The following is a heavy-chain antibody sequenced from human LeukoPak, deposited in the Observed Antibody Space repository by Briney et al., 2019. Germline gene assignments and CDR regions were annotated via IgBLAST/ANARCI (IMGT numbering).Heavy chain of an antibody. CDR2: IYYSACT. V-gene: IGHV4-59*01. J-gene: IGHJ4*02. Sequence: PSETLSLTCTVSGGSMSSYYWSWIRHPPGRGLEWIGYIYYSACTNYNPSLKRRVTISVDTSKNQFSLKLSSVTAADAAVYYCARPAHYGSGSYPYYFDYWGQGTLVTVSS. CDR3: ARPAHYGSGSYPYYFDY. CDR1: GGSMSSYY. D-gene: IGHD3-10*01.